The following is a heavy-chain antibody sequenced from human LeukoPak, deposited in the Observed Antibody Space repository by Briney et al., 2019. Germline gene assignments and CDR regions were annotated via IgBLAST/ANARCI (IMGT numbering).Heavy chain of an antibody. D-gene: IGHD4-23*01. V-gene: IGHV4-31*11. Sequence: NSSGTLSLTCAVSGGSISSGGYYWSWIRQHPGKGLEWIGYIYYSGSTYYNPSLKSRVTISVDTSKNQFSLKLSSVTAADTAVYYCARDYGGNPDYWGQGTLVTVSS. CDR3: ARDYGGNPDY. J-gene: IGHJ4*02. CDR1: GGSISSGGYY. CDR2: IYYSGST.